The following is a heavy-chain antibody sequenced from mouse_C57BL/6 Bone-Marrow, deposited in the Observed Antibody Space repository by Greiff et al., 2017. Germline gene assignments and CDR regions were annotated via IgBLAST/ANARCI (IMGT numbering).Heavy chain of an antibody. V-gene: IGHV1-84*01. D-gene: IGHD1-1*01. Sequence: QVQLQQSGPELVKPGASVKISCKASGYTFTDYYINWVTQRPGQGLEWIGWIYLGSGNTRYNEKFKGKATLTVDTSSSTAYMQLSSLTAEHSAVYFCARKYGSSYYCYFDVWGTGTTVTVSS. CDR3: ARKYGSSYYCYFDV. CDR2: IYLGSGNT. J-gene: IGHJ1*03. CDR1: GYTFTDYY.